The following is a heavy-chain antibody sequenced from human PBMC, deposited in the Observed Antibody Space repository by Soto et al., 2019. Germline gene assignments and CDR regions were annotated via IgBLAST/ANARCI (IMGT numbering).Heavy chain of an antibody. D-gene: IGHD5-12*01. Sequence: QVQLVQSGAEVKKPGSSVKVSCKASGGTFSSYAISWVRQAPGQGLEWMGGIIPIFGTANYAQKLQGRVTITADESTSTAYMELSSLRSEDTAVYYCARVGGYSGYDVYYYYGMDVWGQGTTVTVSS. CDR2: IIPIFGTA. J-gene: IGHJ6*02. CDR1: GGTFSSYA. V-gene: IGHV1-69*01. CDR3: ARVGGYSGYDVYYYYGMDV.